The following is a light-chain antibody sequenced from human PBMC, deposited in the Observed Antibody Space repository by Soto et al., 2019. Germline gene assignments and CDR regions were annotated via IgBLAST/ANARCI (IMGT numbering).Light chain of an antibody. CDR1: QGIRSD. V-gene: IGKV1-6*01. CDR3: LQDNSFPLS. Sequence: AIQMTQFPSSLSASVGDRVTITCRASQGIRSDLAWYQQKPGKAPNLLIYAASTIATGIPSRFSGSGSGTDFTLTISSLQPEDFATYYCLQDNSFPLSFGGGTKVEIK. CDR2: AAS. J-gene: IGKJ4*01.